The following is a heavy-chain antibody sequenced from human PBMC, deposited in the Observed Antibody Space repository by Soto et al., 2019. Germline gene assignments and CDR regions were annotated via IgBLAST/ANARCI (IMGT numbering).Heavy chain of an antibody. J-gene: IGHJ2*01. CDR1: GGSISSGDYY. V-gene: IGHV4-30-4*01. D-gene: IGHD3-3*01. CDR3: ARIVESDYTIDFDL. Sequence: QVQLQESGPGLVKHSQTLSLTCTVPGGSISSGDYYWSWIRQPPGKGLEWIGYIYYSGRTNYNPSLSSRVTISVDTSKNQFSLNLSSVTAADTAVYYCARIVESDYTIDFDLWGRGTLVTVSS. CDR2: IYYSGRT.